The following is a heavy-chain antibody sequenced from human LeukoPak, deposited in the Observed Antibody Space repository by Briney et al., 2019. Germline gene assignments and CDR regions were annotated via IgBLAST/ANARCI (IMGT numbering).Heavy chain of an antibody. J-gene: IGHJ4*02. CDR1: GFTLSSYA. V-gene: IGHV3-23*01. Sequence: PGGSLRLSCAASGFTLSSYAMSWVRQAPGKGLEWVSATSSSDAGTYYAESVRGRFTISRDNSKNTLFLQMNSLRAEDTAVYYCAKDGIAYCGGDCYSDYWGQGTLVTVSS. CDR2: TSSSDAGT. D-gene: IGHD2-21*02. CDR3: AKDGIAYCGGDCYSDY.